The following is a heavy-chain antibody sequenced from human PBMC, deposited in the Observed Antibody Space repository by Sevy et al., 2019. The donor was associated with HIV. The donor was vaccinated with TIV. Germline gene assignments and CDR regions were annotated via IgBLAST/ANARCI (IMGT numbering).Heavy chain of an antibody. CDR3: ARGTMIVVTPIGAFDI. CDR2: ISYDGSNK. J-gene: IGHJ3*02. CDR1: GFTFSSYA. V-gene: IGHV3-30-3*01. Sequence: GGSLRLSCAASGFTFSSYAMHWVRQAPGKGLEWVAVISYDGSNKYYADSVKGRFTISRDNSKNTLYLQMISLRAEDTAVYYCARGTMIVVTPIGAFDIWGQGTMVTVSS. D-gene: IGHD3-22*01.